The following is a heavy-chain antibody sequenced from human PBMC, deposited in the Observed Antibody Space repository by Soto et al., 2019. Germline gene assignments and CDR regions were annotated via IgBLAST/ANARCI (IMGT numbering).Heavy chain of an antibody. Sequence: ASVKVSCKASGYTFTSYGISWVRQAPGQGLEWMGWISAYNGNTNYAQKLQGRVTMTTDTSTSTAYMELRSLRSDDTAVYYCARVRIAAAGGIYYYGMDVWGQGTTVTVSS. V-gene: IGHV1-18*04. J-gene: IGHJ6*02. CDR1: GYTFTSYG. CDR2: ISAYNGNT. CDR3: ARVRIAAAGGIYYYGMDV. D-gene: IGHD6-13*01.